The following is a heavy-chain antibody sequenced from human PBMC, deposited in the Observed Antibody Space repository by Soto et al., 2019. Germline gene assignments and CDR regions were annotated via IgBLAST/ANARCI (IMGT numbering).Heavy chain of an antibody. J-gene: IGHJ6*02. CDR1: GYSFTSYW. V-gene: IGHV5-51*01. CDR3: ARSPVLLWFGEVFYVMDF. CDR2: IYPGDSDT. D-gene: IGHD3-10*01. Sequence: GESLKISCKGSGYSFTSYWIGWVRQMPGKGLEWMGIIYPGDSDTRYSPSFQGQVTISADKSISTAYLQWSSLKASDTAMYYCARSPVLLWFGEVFYVMDFWGQGSTVTVSS.